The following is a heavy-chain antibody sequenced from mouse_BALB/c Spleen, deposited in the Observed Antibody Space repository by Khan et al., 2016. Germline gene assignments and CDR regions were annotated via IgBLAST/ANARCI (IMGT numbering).Heavy chain of an antibody. Sequence: EVQLQESGPGLVKPSQSLSLTCTVTGYSITSDYVWNWIRQFPGDNQEWLGFISYSGRTSYNPSLKSRISITRDTSKNQFFLQLNSVNTDEQATYYCAVIHYYGYFDYWGQGTTLTVSS. V-gene: IGHV3-2*02. D-gene: IGHD1-2*01. CDR1: GYSITSDYV. J-gene: IGHJ2*01. CDR2: ISYSGRT. CDR3: AVIHYYGYFDY.